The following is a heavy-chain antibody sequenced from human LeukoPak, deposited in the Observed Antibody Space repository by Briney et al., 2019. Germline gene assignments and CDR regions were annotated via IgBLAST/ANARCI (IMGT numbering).Heavy chain of an antibody. D-gene: IGHD1-26*01. J-gene: IGHJ4*02. Sequence: PSETLSLTCAVSGYSISSGYYWGWIRQPPGKGLEWIGSIYHSGSTYYNPSLKSRVTISVDTSKNQLSLKLSSVTAADTAVYYCARLSSGSYYVIDYWGQGTLVTVSS. V-gene: IGHV4-38-2*01. CDR2: IYHSGST. CDR1: GYSISSGYY. CDR3: ARLSSGSYYVIDY.